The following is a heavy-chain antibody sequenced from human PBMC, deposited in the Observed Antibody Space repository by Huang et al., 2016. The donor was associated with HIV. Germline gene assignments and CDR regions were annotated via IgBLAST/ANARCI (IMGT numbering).Heavy chain of an antibody. Sequence: QVRLEQWGEGSLKPSETLSLTCAVYGASFRTSFWSLVRQSPDKRRPWMGEVKPGGPSNYNPAFKWRVVMSVDTPKNQFSRTLRAMSAADAAIYYCARLPTPSYYDTWSISPVEEDFFYFNLDLWGRGTPVTVS. V-gene: IGHV4-34*02. D-gene: IGHD3-16*01. CDR1: GASFRTSF. CDR3: ARLPTPSYYDTWSISPVEEDFFYFNLDL. CDR2: VKPGGPS. J-gene: IGHJ6*02.